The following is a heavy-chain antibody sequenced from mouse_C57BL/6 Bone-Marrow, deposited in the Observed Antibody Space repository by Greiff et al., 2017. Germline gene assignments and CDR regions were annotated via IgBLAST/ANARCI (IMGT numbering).Heavy chain of an antibody. V-gene: IGHV1-26*01. CDR2: INPNNGGT. Sequence: EVMLQQSGPELVKPGASVKISCKASGYTFTDYYMNWVKQSHGKSLEWIGDINPNNGGTSYNQKFKGKATLTVDKSSSTAYMELRSLTSEDSAVYYCARYRGLRRGWFAYWGQGTLVTVSA. CDR1: GYTFTDYY. D-gene: IGHD2-4*01. CDR3: ARYRGLRRGWFAY. J-gene: IGHJ3*01.